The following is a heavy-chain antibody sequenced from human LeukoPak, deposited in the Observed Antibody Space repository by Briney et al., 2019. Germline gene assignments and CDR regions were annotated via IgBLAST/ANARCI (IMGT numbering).Heavy chain of an antibody. CDR2: ISSGGSTI. V-gene: IGHV3-11*01. Sequence: GGSLRLSCAVSGFTFSDYYMSWIRQAPGKGLEWVSYISSGGSTISHADSVKGRFTISRDNAENSLYLQMNSLRAEDTAVYYCAKGVSRYYFDYWGQGTLVTVSS. J-gene: IGHJ4*02. CDR1: GFTFSDYY. CDR3: AKGVSRYYFDY.